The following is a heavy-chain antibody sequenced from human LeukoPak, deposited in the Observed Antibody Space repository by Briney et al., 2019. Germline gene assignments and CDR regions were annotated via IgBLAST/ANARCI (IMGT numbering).Heavy chain of an antibody. V-gene: IGHV1-69*13. CDR1: GGTFSSYA. D-gene: IGHD6-19*01. J-gene: IGHJ3*02. Sequence: SVKVSCKASGGTFSSYAISWVRQAPGQGLEWMGGIIPIFGTANYAQKFQGRVTITADESTSTAYMELSSLGSEDTAVYYCAREGGIAVAGTPRNDAFDIWGQGTMVTVSS. CDR3: AREGGIAVAGTPRNDAFDI. CDR2: IIPIFGTA.